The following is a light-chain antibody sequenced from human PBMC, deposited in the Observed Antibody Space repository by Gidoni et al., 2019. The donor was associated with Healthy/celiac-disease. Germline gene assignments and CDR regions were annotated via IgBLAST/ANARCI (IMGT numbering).Light chain of an antibody. CDR1: SSNIGNDF. J-gene: IGLJ2*01. CDR2: ENN. Sequence: QSVLTQPPSVSAPPGQKVTISCSGSSSNIGNDFVSWYQQLPGTAPKLLIYENNKRPSGIPDRFSGSKSGTSATLGITGLQTGDEADYYCGTWDNSLSAVVFGGGTKLTVL. V-gene: IGLV1-51*02. CDR3: GTWDNSLSAVV.